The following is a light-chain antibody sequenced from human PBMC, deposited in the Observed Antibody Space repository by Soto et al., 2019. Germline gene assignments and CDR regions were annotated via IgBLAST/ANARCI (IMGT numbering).Light chain of an antibody. CDR1: QSVSSN. J-gene: IGKJ4*01. V-gene: IGKV3-11*01. CDR2: DAS. Sequence: EIVLTQSPATLSVSPGERATLSCRASQSVSSNLAWYQQKPGQPPRLLIYDASNRATGIPARFSGSGSGTDFTLTISSLEPEDFAVYYWHHRNSWPLSFGGGTKVEI. CDR3: HHRNSWPLS.